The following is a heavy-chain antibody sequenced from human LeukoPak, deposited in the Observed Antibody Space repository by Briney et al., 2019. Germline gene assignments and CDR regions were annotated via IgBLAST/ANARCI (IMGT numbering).Heavy chain of an antibody. D-gene: IGHD3-10*01. J-gene: IGHJ3*02. Sequence: PSETLSLNCTVSGGSISTFYWSWIRQPPAKGLEWIGYIYYSENTNYNPSLKSRVTISVDTSKNQFSLNLSSVTAADTAVYYCARVVGGSYDGFDIWGQGTMVTVSS. V-gene: IGHV4-59*01. CDR1: GGSISTFY. CDR2: IYYSENT. CDR3: ARVVGGSYDGFDI.